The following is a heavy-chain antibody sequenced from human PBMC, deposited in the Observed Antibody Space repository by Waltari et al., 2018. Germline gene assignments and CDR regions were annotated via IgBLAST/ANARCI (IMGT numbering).Heavy chain of an antibody. CDR3: AKGRTAGLSDSYYAINV. J-gene: IGHJ6*02. D-gene: IGHD1-1*01. Sequence: EVKVLESGGGLVQSGGSLILSCDATVLSFDTYAKGWVRQAPGKGVEWASGISGRGGSAFYADSVKGRFTISRDNSKNTLYLQMNSLRAEDTALYFCAKGRTAGLSDSYYAINVWGQGTTVTVSS. CDR2: ISGRGGSA. V-gene: IGHV3-23*01. CDR1: VLSFDTYA.